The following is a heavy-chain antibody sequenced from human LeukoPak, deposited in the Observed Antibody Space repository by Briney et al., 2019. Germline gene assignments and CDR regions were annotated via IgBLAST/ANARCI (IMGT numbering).Heavy chain of an antibody. CDR3: ARLSWLPPVYGMDV. D-gene: IGHD5-12*01. CDR2: IYYSGST. V-gene: IGHV4-59*08. CDR1: GGSISSYY. J-gene: IGHJ6*02. Sequence: AETLSLTCTVSGGSISSYYWSWIRQPPGKGLEWIGYIYYSGSTNYNPSLKSRVTISVDTSKNQFSLKLSSVTAADTAVYYCARLSWLPPVYGMDVWGQGTTVTVSS.